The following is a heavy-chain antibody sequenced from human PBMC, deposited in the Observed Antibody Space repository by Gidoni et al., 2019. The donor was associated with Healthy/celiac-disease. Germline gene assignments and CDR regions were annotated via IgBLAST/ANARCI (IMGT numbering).Heavy chain of an antibody. V-gene: IGHV1-46*03. D-gene: IGHD2-2*01. Sequence: QVQLVQSGAEVKKPGASVKVSCKASGYTFTSYYMHWVRQAPGQGLEWMGIINPRGGSTSYAQKFQGRVTMARDTSTSTVYMELSSLRSEDTAVYYCARASGRGLVTSCPGYWGQGTLVTVSS. CDR3: ARASGRGLVTSCPGY. CDR2: INPRGGST. J-gene: IGHJ4*02. CDR1: GYTFTSYY.